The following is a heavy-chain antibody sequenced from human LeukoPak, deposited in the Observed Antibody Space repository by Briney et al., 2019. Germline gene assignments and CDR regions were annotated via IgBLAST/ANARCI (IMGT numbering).Heavy chain of an antibody. J-gene: IGHJ4*02. D-gene: IGHD1-26*01. CDR2: INSDGSST. CDR3: ARDRDSGSYYYFDY. CDR1: GFTFSSYR. Sequence: GGSLGLSCAASGFTFSSYRMHWVRQAPGKGLVWVSRINSDGSSTSYADSVKGRFTISRDNAKNTLYLQMNSLRAEDTAVYYCARDRDSGSYYYFDYWGQGTLVTVSS. V-gene: IGHV3-74*01.